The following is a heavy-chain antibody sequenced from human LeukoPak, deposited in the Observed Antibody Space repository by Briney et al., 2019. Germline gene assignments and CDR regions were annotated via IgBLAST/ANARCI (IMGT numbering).Heavy chain of an antibody. CDR3: AINGGGDSGYGNFDY. J-gene: IGHJ4*02. D-gene: IGHD5-12*01. CDR1: GFTFDDYA. V-gene: IGHV3-9*01. CDR2: INWNSDSI. Sequence: PGGSLRLSCAVSGFTFDDYAMHWVRQVQGKGLKGVPGINWNSDSIGYADSVKGRFTTSRDNAKNSLYLQMNSLRAEDTAFYYCAINGGGDSGYGNFDYWGQGTLVTVSS.